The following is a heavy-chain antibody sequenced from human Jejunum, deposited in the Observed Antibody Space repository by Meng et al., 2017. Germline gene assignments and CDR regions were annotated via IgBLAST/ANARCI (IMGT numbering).Heavy chain of an antibody. D-gene: IGHD1-26*01. Sequence: QVQLQESGPGLVRPSETLSLICSVSGGSASSAGYQWSWIRQPPGKGLEWIGYASTNYNPSLKSRVTISVDTSKNQFSLRLTSVTAADTAVYYCARDHMGSLDYWGQGILVTVSS. J-gene: IGHJ4*02. CDR3: ARDHMGSLDY. CDR2: AST. V-gene: IGHV4-61*08. CDR1: GGSASSAGYQ.